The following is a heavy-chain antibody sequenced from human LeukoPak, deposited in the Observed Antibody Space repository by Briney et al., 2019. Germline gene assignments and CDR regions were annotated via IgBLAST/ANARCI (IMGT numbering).Heavy chain of an antibody. CDR1: GYTFTSYY. J-gene: IGHJ4*02. Sequence: ASVKVSCXASGYTFTSYYMHWVRQAPGQGLEWMGIINPSGGSTSYAQKFQGRVTMTRDTSTSTVYMELSSLRSEDTAVYYCARSGVRGIFDYWGQGTLVTVSS. V-gene: IGHV1-46*01. CDR2: INPSGGST. CDR3: ARSGVRGIFDY. D-gene: IGHD3-10*01.